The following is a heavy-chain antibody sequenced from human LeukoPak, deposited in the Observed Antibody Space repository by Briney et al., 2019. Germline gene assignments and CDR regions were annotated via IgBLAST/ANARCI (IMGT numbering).Heavy chain of an antibody. CDR2: IYYSGTT. Sequence: SETLSLTCTVSGGSVTTYYWSWIRQPPGKGLEWIGYIYYSGTTNYNPSLKSRVTISVDTSKNQFSLKLNSVTAADTAVYYCARWAGVLEYWGQGTLVTVSS. V-gene: IGHV4-59*02. D-gene: IGHD6-19*01. CDR1: GGSVTTYY. CDR3: ARWAGVLEY. J-gene: IGHJ4*02.